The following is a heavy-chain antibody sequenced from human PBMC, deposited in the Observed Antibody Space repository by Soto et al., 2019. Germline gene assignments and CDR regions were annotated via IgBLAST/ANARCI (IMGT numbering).Heavy chain of an antibody. J-gene: IGHJ5*02. Sequence: EVQLLESGGGLVQPGGSLRLSCAASGFTFSSYAMSWVRQAPGKGLEWVSGISGAGGTTNYADSVKARFTISRDNSKNTLFLQMNSLRAEDTAVYYCAKGPAHSSNWNWFDPWGQGTLVTVSS. D-gene: IGHD6-13*01. CDR2: ISGAGGTT. CDR3: AKGPAHSSNWNWFDP. CDR1: GFTFSSYA. V-gene: IGHV3-23*01.